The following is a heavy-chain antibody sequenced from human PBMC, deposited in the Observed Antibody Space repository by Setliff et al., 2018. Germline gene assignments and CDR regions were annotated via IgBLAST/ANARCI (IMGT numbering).Heavy chain of an antibody. Sequence: ASVKVSCKASGYTFSHSGITWVRQAPGQGLEWMGWISAHTGKTFYAPKFQDRVTLTTDTSTTTAYMEVRSLTSDDTAVYYCARMSTSGPHYDYWGQGTLVTVSS. CDR2: ISAHTGKT. V-gene: IGHV1-18*01. J-gene: IGHJ4*02. CDR1: GYTFSHSG. D-gene: IGHD2-8*02. CDR3: ARMSTSGPHYDY.